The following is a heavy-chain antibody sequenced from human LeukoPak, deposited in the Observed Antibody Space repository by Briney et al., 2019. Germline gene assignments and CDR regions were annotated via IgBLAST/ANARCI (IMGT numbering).Heavy chain of an antibody. CDR2: IYYSGST. Sequence: SETLSLTCTVSGGTIGSYYWSWIRQPPGKGLEWIGYIYYSGSTNYNPSLKSRVTISVDTSKNQFSLKLSSVTAADTAVYYCAREAARGAFDSWGQGTMVTVSS. J-gene: IGHJ3*02. CDR3: AREAARGAFDS. V-gene: IGHV4-59*01. CDR1: GGTIGSYY. D-gene: IGHD2-15*01.